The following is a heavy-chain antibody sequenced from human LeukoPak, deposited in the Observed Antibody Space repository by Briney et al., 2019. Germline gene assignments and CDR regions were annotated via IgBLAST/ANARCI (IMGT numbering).Heavy chain of an antibody. CDR3: ARALGYCSGGSCTRGYNWFDP. D-gene: IGHD2-15*01. CDR1: GGSIRSSYYY. V-gene: IGHV4-39*01. Sequence: SETLSLTCTVSGGSIRSSYYYWGWIRQPPGTGLEWIGSIYYGGSTYYNPSLKSRVTISVDTSMNQFSLKLSFVTTADTAVYYCARALGYCSGGSCTRGYNWFDPWGQGTLVTVPS. J-gene: IGHJ5*02. CDR2: IYYGGST.